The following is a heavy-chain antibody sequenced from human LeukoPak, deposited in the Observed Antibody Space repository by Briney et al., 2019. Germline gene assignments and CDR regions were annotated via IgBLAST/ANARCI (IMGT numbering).Heavy chain of an antibody. D-gene: IGHD1-1*01. Sequence: SETLSLTCTVSGGSISSGSYHWSWIRQPAGKGLEWIGRIYTSGSTNYNPSLKSRVTISVDTSKNQFSLKLSSVTAADTAVDYCARETKQLEKTAWGQGTLVTVSS. CDR2: IYTSGST. V-gene: IGHV4-61*02. CDR3: ARETKQLEKTA. CDR1: GGSISSGSYH. J-gene: IGHJ5*02.